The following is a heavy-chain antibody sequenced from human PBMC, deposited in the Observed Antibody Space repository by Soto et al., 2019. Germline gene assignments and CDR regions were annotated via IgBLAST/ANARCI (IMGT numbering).Heavy chain of an antibody. J-gene: IGHJ5*02. CDR1: GYSISSGYY. CDR3: VRPLEIFGDLLPNWFDP. V-gene: IGHV4-38-2*01. D-gene: IGHD3-10*01. CDR2: IYHGGST. Sequence: SETLSLTCAVSGYSISSGYYWGWLRQPPGKGLEWIGSIYHGGSTYYNPSLNSRVTLSIDMTNNHVSLILKSVTAADTAVYYCVRPLEIFGDLLPNWFDPWGQGTLVTVSS.